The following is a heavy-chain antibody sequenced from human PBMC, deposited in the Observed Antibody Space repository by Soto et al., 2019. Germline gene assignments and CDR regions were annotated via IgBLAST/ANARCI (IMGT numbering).Heavy chain of an antibody. CDR1: GGSIISYY. CDR2: IYYSGST. CDR3: VGSEYSGYEYDY. D-gene: IGHD5-12*01. Sequence: SETLSLTCTVSGGSIISYYWSWILQPPGKGLEWIGYIYYSGSTNYNPSLKSRVTISVDTSKNQFSLKLSSVTAADTAVYYCVGSEYSGYEYDYWDQGTLVTVSS. V-gene: IGHV4-59*01. J-gene: IGHJ4*02.